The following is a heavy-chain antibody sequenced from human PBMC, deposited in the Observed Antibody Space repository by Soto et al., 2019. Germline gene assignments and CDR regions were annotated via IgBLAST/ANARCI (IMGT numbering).Heavy chain of an antibody. CDR2: IIPILGIA. D-gene: IGHD6-13*01. CDR3: ARDFWYSSSPAV. CDR1: GGTFSSYT. Sequence: GASVKVSCKASGGTFSSYTISWVRQAPGQGLEWMGRIIPILGIANYAQKFQGRVTITADKSTSTAYMELSSLRSEDTAVYYCARDFWYSSSPAVWGQGTMVTVSS. J-gene: IGHJ3*01. V-gene: IGHV1-69*04.